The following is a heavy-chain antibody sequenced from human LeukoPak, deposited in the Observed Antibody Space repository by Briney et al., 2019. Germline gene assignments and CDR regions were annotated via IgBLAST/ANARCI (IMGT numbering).Heavy chain of an antibody. Sequence: PSETLSLTCTVSGGSISSYDWSWIRQPAFKGLEWIGRIYTSGSTNYNPSLKGRVTISVDTYKNQFSLKLSSVTAADTAVYYCARGQYYDFWGGYYPYFDYWGQGTLVTVSS. J-gene: IGHJ4*02. CDR3: ARGQYYDFWGGYYPYFDY. D-gene: IGHD3-3*01. CDR1: GGSISSYD. V-gene: IGHV4-4*07. CDR2: IYTSGST.